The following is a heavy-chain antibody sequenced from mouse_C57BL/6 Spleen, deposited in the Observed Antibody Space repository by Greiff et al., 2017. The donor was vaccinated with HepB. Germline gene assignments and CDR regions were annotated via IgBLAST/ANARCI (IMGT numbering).Heavy chain of an antibody. CDR1: GYAFSSYW. CDR2: IYPGDGDT. V-gene: IGHV1-80*01. CDR3: ARGGYYDEGIGYAMDY. D-gene: IGHD1-1*01. J-gene: IGHJ4*01. Sequence: VKLQQSGAELVKPGASVKISCKASGYAFSSYWMNWVKQRPGKGLEWIGQIYPGDGDTNYNGKFKGKATLTADKSSSTAYMQLSSLTSEDSAVYFCARGGYYDEGIGYAMDYWGQGTSVTVSS.